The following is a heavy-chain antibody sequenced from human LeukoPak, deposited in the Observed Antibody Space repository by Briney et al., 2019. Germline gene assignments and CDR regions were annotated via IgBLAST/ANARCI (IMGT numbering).Heavy chain of an antibody. CDR2: IYTSGST. Sequence: PPQTLSLTCTVSGGSISSGSYYWSWIRQPAGKGLAWIGRIYTSGSTNYNPSLKSRVTISVDTSKNQFSLKLSSVTAADTAVYYCARGHSHCSSTSCYVYYYYYYYMDVWGKGTTVTVSS. CDR3: ARGHSHCSSTSCYVYYYYYYYMDV. V-gene: IGHV4-61*02. CDR1: GGSISSGSYY. J-gene: IGHJ6*03. D-gene: IGHD2-2*01.